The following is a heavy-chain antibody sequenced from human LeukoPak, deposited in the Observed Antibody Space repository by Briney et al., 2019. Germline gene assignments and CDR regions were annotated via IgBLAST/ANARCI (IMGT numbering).Heavy chain of an antibody. CDR2: IIPIFGTA. CDR3: ARGSIVGATFDYFDY. D-gene: IGHD1-26*01. V-gene: IGHV1-69*13. J-gene: IGHJ4*02. CDR1: GGTFSSYA. Sequence: ASVKVSCKASGGTFSSYAISWVRQAPGQGLEWMGGIIPIFGTANYAQKFQGRVTITADESTSTAYMELRSLRSDDTAVYYCARGSIVGATFDYFDYWGQGTLVTVSS.